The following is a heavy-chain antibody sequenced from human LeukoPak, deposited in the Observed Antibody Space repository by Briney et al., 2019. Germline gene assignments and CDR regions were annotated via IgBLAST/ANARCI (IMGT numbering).Heavy chain of an antibody. D-gene: IGHD3-16*01. CDR2: ISPSGGIT. CDR3: AKDDAWGRYNR. V-gene: IGHV3-23*01. CDR1: RFTFNSLG. J-gene: IGHJ1*01. Sequence: GGSLTLSCAASRFTFNSLGMNWVRQAPGKGLEWVSGISPSGGITYYTDSVKGRFTISRDNSKNTVSLQMNSLRGEDTAVYYCAKDDAWGRYNRWGQRTLVSVS.